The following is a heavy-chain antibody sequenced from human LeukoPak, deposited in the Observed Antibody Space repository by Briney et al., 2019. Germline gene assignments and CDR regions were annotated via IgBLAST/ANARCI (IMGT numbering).Heavy chain of an antibody. CDR2: IYPGDSDT. D-gene: IGHD3-22*01. V-gene: IGHV5-51*01. Sequence: GASLKISCKGSGSIFTSYWIGWVRQLPGKGLEWMGIIYPGDSDTRYSPSFQGQVTISADKSISTAYLQWSSLKASDTAMYYCARSIHYDSSGYYYYWGQGTLVTVSS. CDR1: GSIFTSYW. J-gene: IGHJ4*02. CDR3: ARSIHYDSSGYYYY.